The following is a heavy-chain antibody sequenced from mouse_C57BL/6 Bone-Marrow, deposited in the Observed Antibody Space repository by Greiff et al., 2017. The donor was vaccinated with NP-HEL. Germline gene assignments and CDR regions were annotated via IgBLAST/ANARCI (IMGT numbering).Heavy chain of an antibody. CDR1: GFNIKNTY. D-gene: IGHD1-1*01. J-gene: IGHJ1*03. CDR2: IDPANGNT. V-gene: IGHV14-3*01. Sequence: EVQLQQSVAELVRPGASVKLSCTASGFNIKNTYMHWVKQRPEQGLEWIGRIDPANGNTKYDPKFQGKATITADTSSNTAYLQLSSLTSEDTAIYYCDSHYYGSSYQGYFDVWGTGTTVTVSS. CDR3: DSHYYGSSYQGYFDV.